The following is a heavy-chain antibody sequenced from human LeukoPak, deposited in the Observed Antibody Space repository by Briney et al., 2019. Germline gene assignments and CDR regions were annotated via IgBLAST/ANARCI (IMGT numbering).Heavy chain of an antibody. Sequence: GRSLRLSCVASGFTFDDYAMHWVRQAPGKGLEWVSGISWNSGSMGYADSVKGRFTISRDNSKNTLYLQMNSLRAEDTAVYYCARVNDDSSGYYFDYWGQGTLVTVSS. CDR1: GFTFDDYA. J-gene: IGHJ4*02. D-gene: IGHD3-22*01. V-gene: IGHV3-9*01. CDR3: ARVNDDSSGYYFDY. CDR2: ISWNSGSM.